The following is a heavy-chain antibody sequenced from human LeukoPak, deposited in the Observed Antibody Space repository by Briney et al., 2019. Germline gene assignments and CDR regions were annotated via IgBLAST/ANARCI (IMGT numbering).Heavy chain of an antibody. CDR2: IHSSGNT. CDR3: ARPAGWLPRYYFEY. V-gene: IGHV4-39*01. CDR1: GASISGSSYY. Sequence: PSETLSLTCTVSGASISGSSYYWRWIRQPPGQGLEWIGTIHSSGNTYYNPSLKSRVTISVDTSKNQFSLKLSSVTAADTAVYYCARPAGWLPRYYFEYWGQGTLVTVSS. D-gene: IGHD5-24*01. J-gene: IGHJ4*02.